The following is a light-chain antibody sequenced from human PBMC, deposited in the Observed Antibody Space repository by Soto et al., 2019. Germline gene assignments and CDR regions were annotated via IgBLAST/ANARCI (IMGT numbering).Light chain of an antibody. CDR1: QGISYL. V-gene: IGKV1-12*01. CDR2: RAS. CDR3: QQTNSFPPT. Sequence: DIQMTQSPSSVSASVGDRVTITCRPRQGISYLLAWYQQKPGKAPKRLIYRASTLQSGVPSRFSGSRSGADFTLTISYLEPEDFATYYLQQTNSFPPTFGQGTRVEI. J-gene: IGKJ1*01.